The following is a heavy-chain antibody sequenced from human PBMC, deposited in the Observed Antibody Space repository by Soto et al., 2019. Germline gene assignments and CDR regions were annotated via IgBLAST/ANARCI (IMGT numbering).Heavy chain of an antibody. CDR2: IIPIFGTA. J-gene: IGHJ4*02. CDR1: GGTFSSYA. D-gene: IGHD3-22*01. V-gene: IGHV1-69*13. CDR3: ARAPRLQYSSGYFEIGTYYFDY. Sequence: SVKVSCKASGGTFSSYAISWVRQAPGQGLEWMGGIIPIFGTANYAQKFQGRVTITADESTSTAYMELSSLRSEDTAVYYCARAPRLQYSSGYFEIGTYYFDYWGQGTLVTVSS.